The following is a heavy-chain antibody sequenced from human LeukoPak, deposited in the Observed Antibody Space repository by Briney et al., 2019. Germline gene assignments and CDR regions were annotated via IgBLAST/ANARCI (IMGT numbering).Heavy chain of an antibody. J-gene: IGHJ4*02. CDR2: ISSSSSYI. V-gene: IGHV3-21*01. D-gene: IGHD5-12*01. Sequence: PGGSLRLSCAASGFTFSSSSMNWVRQAPGKGLEWVSSISSSSSYIYYADSVKGRFTISRDNAKNSLYLQMNSLRAEDTAVYYCASRSGYGRGFDYWGQGTLVTVSS. CDR3: ASRSGYGRGFDY. CDR1: GFTFSSSS.